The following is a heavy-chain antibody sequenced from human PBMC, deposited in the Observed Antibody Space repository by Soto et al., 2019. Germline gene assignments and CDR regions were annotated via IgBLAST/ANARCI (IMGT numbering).Heavy chain of an antibody. CDR1: GFTFSNAW. J-gene: IGHJ4*02. V-gene: IGHV3-15*01. CDR2: IKSKTDGGTT. Sequence: EVQLVESGGGLVKPGGSLRLSCAASGFTFSNAWMSWVRQAPGKGLEWVGRIKSKTDGGTTDYAAPVKGRFTISRDDSKNTLYLQMNSLKTGDTAVYYFTTDQAMVISGLDFDYWGQGTLVTVSS. CDR3: TTDQAMVISGLDFDY. D-gene: IGHD5-18*01.